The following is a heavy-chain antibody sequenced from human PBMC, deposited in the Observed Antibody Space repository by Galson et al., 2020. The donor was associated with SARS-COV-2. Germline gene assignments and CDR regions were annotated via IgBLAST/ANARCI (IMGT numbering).Heavy chain of an antibody. J-gene: IGHJ4*02. Sequence: ASVKVSCKASGYTFSNLGLTWVRQAPGQGLEWMGWIRADNGDTNYAQSPQGRVAMTTDTSTTTVYMELRSLRSDDTAVYYCARGPDRYFGAGSYYAFGYWGQGTLVTVSS. CDR3: ARGPDRYFGAGSYYAFGY. CDR2: IRADNGDT. D-gene: IGHD3-10*01. V-gene: IGHV1-18*01. CDR1: GYTFSNLG.